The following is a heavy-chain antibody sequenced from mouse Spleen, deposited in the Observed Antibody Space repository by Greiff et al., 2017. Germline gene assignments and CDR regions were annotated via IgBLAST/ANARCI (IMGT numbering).Heavy chain of an antibody. CDR1: GYTFTDYY. J-gene: IGHJ3*01. CDR3: ARGPITTVVARPFAY. D-gene: IGHD1-1*01. Sequence: EVQLQQSGPELVKPGASVKISCKASGYTFTDYYMNWVKQSHGKSLEWIGDINPNNGGTSYNQKFKGKATLTVDKSSSTAYMELRSLTSEDSAVYYCARGPITTVVARPFAYWGQGTLVTVSA. V-gene: IGHV1-26*01. CDR2: INPNNGGT.